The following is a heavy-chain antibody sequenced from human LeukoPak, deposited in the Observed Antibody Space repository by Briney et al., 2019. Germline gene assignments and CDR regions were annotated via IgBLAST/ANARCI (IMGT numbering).Heavy chain of an antibody. V-gene: IGHV1-69*01. CDR1: GGTFSSYA. J-gene: IGHJ6*03. Sequence: ASVKVSCKASGGTFSSYAISWVRQAPGQGLEWMGGIIPIFGTANYAQKFQGRVTITADESTSTAYMELSSLRSEDTAVYYCARTGIAAAGDNYYHMDVWGKGTTVTVSS. CDR3: ARTGIAAAGDNYYHMDV. D-gene: IGHD6-13*01. CDR2: IIPIFGTA.